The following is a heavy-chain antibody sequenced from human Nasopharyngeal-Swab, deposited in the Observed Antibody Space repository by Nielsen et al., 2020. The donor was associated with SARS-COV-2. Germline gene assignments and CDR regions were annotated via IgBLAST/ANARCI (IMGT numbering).Heavy chain of an antibody. CDR1: GFTLGDYG. V-gene: IGHV1-8*02. D-gene: IGHD1-26*01. CDR2: MNPNSGNT. Sequence: ASVKVSCKPSGFTLGDYGISWVRQAPGQGLEWMGWMNPNSGNTGYAQKFQGRVTMTRNTSISTAYMELSSLRSEDTAVYYCARVPTTTGLVKRYYFDYWGQGTLVTVSS. J-gene: IGHJ4*02. CDR3: ARVPTTTGLVKRYYFDY.